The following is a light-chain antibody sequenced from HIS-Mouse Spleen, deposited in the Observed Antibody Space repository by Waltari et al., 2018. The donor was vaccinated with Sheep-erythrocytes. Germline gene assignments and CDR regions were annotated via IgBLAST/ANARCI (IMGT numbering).Light chain of an antibody. J-gene: IGKJ3*01. Sequence: DIQMPQSPSSLSASVGDRVTITCRASQSISSYLNWYQQKPGKAPKLLIYAASSLQSGVPSRFSGSGSGTEFTLTISSLQPEDFATYYCQQSYSTPQFTFGPGTKVDIK. V-gene: IGKV1-39*01. CDR2: AAS. CDR1: QSISSY. CDR3: QQSYSTPQFT.